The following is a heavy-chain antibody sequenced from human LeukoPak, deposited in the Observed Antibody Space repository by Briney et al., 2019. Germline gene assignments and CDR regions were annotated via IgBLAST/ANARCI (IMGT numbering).Heavy chain of an antibody. CDR1: GGTFSSYA. J-gene: IGHJ6*03. Sequence: SVKVSCKASGGTFSSYAISWVRQAPGQGLEWMGGIIPIFGTANYAQKFQGRVTITTDESTSTAYMELSSLRSEDTAVYYCARDTYSGYYMDVWGEGTTVTVSS. V-gene: IGHV1-69*05. D-gene: IGHD1-26*01. CDR2: IIPIFGTA. CDR3: ARDTYSGYYMDV.